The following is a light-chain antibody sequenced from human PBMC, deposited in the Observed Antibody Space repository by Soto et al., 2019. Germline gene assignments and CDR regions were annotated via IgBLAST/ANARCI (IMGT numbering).Light chain of an antibody. CDR3: CSYGGSYTWV. V-gene: IGLV2-11*01. Sequence: QSALTQPRSVSGSPGQSVTISCTGTSSDVDAYNYVSWYQQHPGKAPKLIIFDVNKRPSGVPDRFSGSKSDITASLTISGLQAEDEADYFCCSYGGSYTWVFGGGTQLTV. CDR2: DVN. J-gene: IGLJ3*02. CDR1: SSDVDAYNY.